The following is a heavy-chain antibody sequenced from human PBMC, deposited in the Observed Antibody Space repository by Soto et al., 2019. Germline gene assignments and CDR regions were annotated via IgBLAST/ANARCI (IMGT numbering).Heavy chain of an antibody. J-gene: IGHJ3*02. Sequence: ASVKVSCKASGGTFSSYAISWVRQAPGQGLEWMGGIIPIFGTANYAQKFQGRVTITADESTSTAYMELSSLRSEDTAVYYCARGAYYDSSVGGAFDIWGQGTMVTVSS. CDR2: IIPIFGTA. CDR1: GGTFSSYA. V-gene: IGHV1-69*13. D-gene: IGHD3-22*01. CDR3: ARGAYYDSSVGGAFDI.